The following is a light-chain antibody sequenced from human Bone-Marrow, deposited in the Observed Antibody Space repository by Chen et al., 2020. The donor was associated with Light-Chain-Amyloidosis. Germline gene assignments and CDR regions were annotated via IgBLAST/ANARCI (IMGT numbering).Light chain of an antibody. CDR2: EVT. CDR1: SSDVGGDNH. Sequence: QSALTQPASVSGSPGPSITISCTGTSSDVGGDNHVSWYQQHPDKAPKLMIYEVTNRPSWVPDRFSGSKSDHTASLTISGLQTEDEADYFCSSYTITNTLVFGSGTRVTVL. J-gene: IGLJ1*01. V-gene: IGLV2-14*01. CDR3: SSYTITNTLV.